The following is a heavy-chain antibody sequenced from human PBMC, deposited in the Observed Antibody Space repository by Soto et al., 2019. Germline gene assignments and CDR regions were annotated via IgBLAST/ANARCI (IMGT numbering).Heavy chain of an antibody. CDR3: ARYSSSWYVHY. D-gene: IGHD6-13*01. J-gene: IGHJ4*02. CDR1: GGSISSSSYY. CDR2: IYYSGST. Sequence: SETLSLTCTVSGGSISSSSYYWGWIRQPPGKGLEWIGSIYYSGSTYYNLSLKSRVTISVDTSKNQFSLKLSSVTAADTAVYYCARYSSSWYVHYWGQGTLVTVSS. V-gene: IGHV4-39*01.